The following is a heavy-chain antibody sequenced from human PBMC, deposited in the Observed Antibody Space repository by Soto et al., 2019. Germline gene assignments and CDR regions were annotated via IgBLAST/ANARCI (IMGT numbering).Heavy chain of an antibody. Sequence: QVQLVQSGAEVKKPGASVKVSCKASGYTFTSYGISWVRQAPGQGLEWMGWISAYNGNTNYAQKLQGRVTMTTDTSTSTADVELRSLRSDDTAVYYCARGAPLYYYGSGIINWFDPWGQGTLVTVSS. CDR3: ARGAPLYYYGSGIINWFDP. D-gene: IGHD3-10*01. J-gene: IGHJ5*02. V-gene: IGHV1-18*01. CDR1: GYTFTSYG. CDR2: ISAYNGNT.